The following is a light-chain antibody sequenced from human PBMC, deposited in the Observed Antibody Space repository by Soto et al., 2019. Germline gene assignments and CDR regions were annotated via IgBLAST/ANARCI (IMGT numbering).Light chain of an antibody. CDR3: QKYNSAPRT. CDR1: QGISNY. Sequence: DIQMTQSPSSLSASVGDRVTITCRASQGISNYLAWYQQKPGKVPKLLIYAASTLQSRVPSRFSGSGSGTDFTLTISNLQPEDVATYYCQKYNSAPRTFGQGTKVEIK. J-gene: IGKJ1*01. V-gene: IGKV1-27*01. CDR2: AAS.